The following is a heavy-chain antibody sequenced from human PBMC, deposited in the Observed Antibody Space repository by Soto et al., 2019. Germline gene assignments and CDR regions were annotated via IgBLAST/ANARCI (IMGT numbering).Heavy chain of an antibody. CDR3: AKLAPELSTSPRYFDS. D-gene: IGHD1-7*01. J-gene: IGHJ4*02. Sequence: ASVKVSCKASGYTFTSYGIHWVRQAPGQRLEWMGWINAANGDTKYSPKFQGRVTITRDTSASTAYMELSSLRVDDTAIYYCAKLAPELSTSPRYFDSWGQGALVTVSS. CDR1: GYTFTSYG. V-gene: IGHV1-3*01. CDR2: INAANGDT.